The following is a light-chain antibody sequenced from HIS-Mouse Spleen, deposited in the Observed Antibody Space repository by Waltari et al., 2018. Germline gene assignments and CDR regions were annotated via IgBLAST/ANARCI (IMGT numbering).Light chain of an antibody. V-gene: IGKV3-20*01. CDR3: QQYGSSPYT. CDR2: GAS. CDR1: QSVSSSY. Sequence: IVLTQSPGTLSLSPGERATLSCRASQSVSSSYLAWDQQKPGQAPRLLIYGASSRATGIPDRFSGSGSGTDFTLTISRLEPEDFAVYYCQQYGSSPYTFGQGTKLEIK. J-gene: IGKJ2*01.